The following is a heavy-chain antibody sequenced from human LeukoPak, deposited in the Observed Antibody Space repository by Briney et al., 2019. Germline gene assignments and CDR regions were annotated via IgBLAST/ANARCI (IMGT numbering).Heavy chain of an antibody. Sequence: PGGSLRLSCAAPGFTFATHTMHWVRQAPGKGLEWVASIFSDEKYKFFIDSVKGRFTISRDNSRKMLYLQMNSLRVEDTAVYFCAREKRRTISSHSIGYNKDSYYGMDVWGQGTAVTVSS. CDR1: GFTFATHT. V-gene: IGHV3-30*04. J-gene: IGHJ6*02. D-gene: IGHD3-22*01. CDR2: IFSDEKYK. CDR3: AREKRRTISSHSIGYNKDSYYGMDV.